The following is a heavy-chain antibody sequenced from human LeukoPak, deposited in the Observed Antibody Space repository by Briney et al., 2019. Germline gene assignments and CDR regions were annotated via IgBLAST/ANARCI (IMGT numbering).Heavy chain of an antibody. CDR3: ARGQDTVVTSRDAFDI. CDR1: GFTFSSYA. CDR2: ISGSGGNT. Sequence: GESLRLSCAASGFTFSSYAMSWVRQAPGKVPEWVSGISGSGGNTYYADSVKGRFTISRDNSKNTLYLQMNSLRAEDTAVYYCARGQDTVVTSRDAFDIWGQGTMVTVSS. V-gene: IGHV3-23*01. D-gene: IGHD4-23*01. J-gene: IGHJ3*02.